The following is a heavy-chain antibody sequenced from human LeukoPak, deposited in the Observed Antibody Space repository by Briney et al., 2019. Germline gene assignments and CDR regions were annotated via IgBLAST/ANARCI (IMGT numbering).Heavy chain of an antibody. CDR3: ARGHFDWLFNYGMDV. CDR2: IGTAGDT. Sequence: GGSLRLSWAASGFTYSSYDMHWVRQATGKGLEWVSAIGTAGDTYYPGSVKGRFTISRENAKNSLYLQMNSLRAGDTAVYYCARGHFDWLFNYGMDVWGQGTTVTVSS. CDR1: GFTYSSYD. D-gene: IGHD3-9*01. J-gene: IGHJ6*02. V-gene: IGHV3-13*04.